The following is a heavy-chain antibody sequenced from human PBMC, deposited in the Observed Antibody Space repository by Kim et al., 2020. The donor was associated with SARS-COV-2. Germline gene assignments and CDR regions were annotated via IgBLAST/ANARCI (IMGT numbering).Heavy chain of an antibody. V-gene: IGHV3-23*01. D-gene: IGHD6-19*01. Sequence: GGSLRLSCAASGFTFSSYAMSWVRQAPGKGLEWVSVISGSGGSTYYADSVKGRFTISRDNSKNTLYLQMNSLRAEDTAVYYCATRTSIAVAGTGYWGQGTLVTVSS. CDR3: ATRTSIAVAGTGY. CDR2: ISGSGGST. J-gene: IGHJ4*02. CDR1: GFTFSSYA.